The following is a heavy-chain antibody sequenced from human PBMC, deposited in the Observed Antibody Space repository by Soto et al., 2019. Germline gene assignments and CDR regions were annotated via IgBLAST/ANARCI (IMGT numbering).Heavy chain of an antibody. Sequence: EVQLLESGGGLVQPGGSLRLSCAASGFTFSSYAMRWVRQAPGKGLEWVSAISGSGGSTYYADSVKGRFTISRDNXXXXXXXXXXXXXXXXXXXXXXXXRGSGSYYDYWGQGTLVTVSS. J-gene: IGHJ4*02. CDR1: GFTFSSYA. V-gene: IGHV3-23*01. CDR2: ISGSGGST. CDR3: XXRGSGSYYDY. D-gene: IGHD1-26*01.